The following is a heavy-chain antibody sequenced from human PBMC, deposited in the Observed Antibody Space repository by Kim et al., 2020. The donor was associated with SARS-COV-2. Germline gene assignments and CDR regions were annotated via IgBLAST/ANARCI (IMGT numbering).Heavy chain of an antibody. CDR2: IDWDDDK. V-gene: IGHV2-70*11. CDR1: GFSLRTSGMC. J-gene: IGHJ4*02. CDR3: GRWDHYDSSGYLDY. Sequence: SGPTLVNPTQTLTLTCTFSGFSLRTSGMCVSWIRQPPGKALERLARIDWDDDKYYSTSLKTRLTISKDTSKNQVVLTMTNMDPVDTATYYCGRWDHYDSSGYLDYWGQGTQVTVSS. D-gene: IGHD3-22*01.